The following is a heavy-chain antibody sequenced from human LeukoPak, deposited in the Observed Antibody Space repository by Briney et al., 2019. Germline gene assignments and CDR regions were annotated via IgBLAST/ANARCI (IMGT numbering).Heavy chain of an antibody. J-gene: IGHJ4*02. CDR3: ARADWVGGAPGFHY. Sequence: GGSLRLSCAASGFSVSYYYMTWVRQAPGKGLEWVSVIYSGGASYYADSVKGRFTISRDNSENTLYLHMIDLRVDDTAVYYCARADWVGGAPGFHYWGQGTLVTVSP. CDR2: IYSGGAS. V-gene: IGHV3-53*01. CDR1: GFSVSYYY. D-gene: IGHD2-21*01.